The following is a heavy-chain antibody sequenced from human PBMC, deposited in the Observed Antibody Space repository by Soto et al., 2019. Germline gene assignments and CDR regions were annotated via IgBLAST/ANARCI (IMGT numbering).Heavy chain of an antibody. Sequence: NPSETLSLTCTVSGGSISSGDYYWSWIRQPPGKGLEWIGYISYSGITYYNPSLESRVTISVDTSKNQFSLKLSSVTAADTAVYYCARASGDSSGYSFDYWGQGTLVTVSS. J-gene: IGHJ4*02. CDR1: GGSISSGDYY. CDR2: ISYSGIT. D-gene: IGHD3-22*01. V-gene: IGHV4-30-4*01. CDR3: ARASGDSSGYSFDY.